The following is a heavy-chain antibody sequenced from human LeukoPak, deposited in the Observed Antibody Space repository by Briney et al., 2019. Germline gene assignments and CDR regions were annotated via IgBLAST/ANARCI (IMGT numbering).Heavy chain of an antibody. CDR2: IHHSGST. J-gene: IGHJ5*02. CDR3: AWGMAEYSSSPRPYNWFDP. V-gene: IGHV4-30-2*01. CDR1: GGSISSGGYY. Sequence: SETLSLTCTVSGGSISSGGYYWSWIRQPPGKGLEWIGYIHHSGSTYYNPSLKSRVTISVDRSKNQFSLKLSSVTAADTAVYYCAWGMAEYSSSPRPYNWFDPWGQGTLVTVSS. D-gene: IGHD6-6*01.